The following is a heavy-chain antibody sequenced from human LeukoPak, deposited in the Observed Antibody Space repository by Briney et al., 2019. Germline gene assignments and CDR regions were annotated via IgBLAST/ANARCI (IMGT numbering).Heavy chain of an antibody. J-gene: IGHJ4*02. Sequence: ASVKVSCKASGYTFTSYDINWVRQATGQGLEWMGWMNPNSGNTGYAQKFQGRVTITADKSTSTAYMELSSLRSEDTAVYYCAREGGLRYYFDYWGQGTLVTVSS. CDR3: AREGGLRYYFDY. V-gene: IGHV1-8*01. CDR1: GYTFTSYD. CDR2: MNPNSGNT.